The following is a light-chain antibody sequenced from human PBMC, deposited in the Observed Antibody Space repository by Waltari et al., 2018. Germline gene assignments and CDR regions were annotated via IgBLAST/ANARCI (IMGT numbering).Light chain of an antibody. Sequence: EIVLTQSPGTLSLSPGERATLSCRAGQSIGIYLAWYQQKSGQAPRLLIYHASSRATGIPDRFSGSGSGTDFSLTISRMEPEDFAVYYCQNYERLPATFGQGTKVEIK. V-gene: IGKV3-20*01. CDR2: HAS. CDR1: QSIGIY. CDR3: QNYERLPAT. J-gene: IGKJ1*01.